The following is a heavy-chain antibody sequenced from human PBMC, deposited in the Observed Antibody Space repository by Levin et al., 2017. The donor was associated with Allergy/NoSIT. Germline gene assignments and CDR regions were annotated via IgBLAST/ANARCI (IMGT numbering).Heavy chain of an antibody. CDR1: GGSISSSSYY. J-gene: IGHJ4*02. CDR2: IYYSGST. Sequence: SETLSLTCTVSGGSISSSSYYWGWIRQPPGKGLEWIGSIYYSGSTYYNPSLKSRVTISVDTSKNQFSLKLSSVTAADTAVYYCARVRYSYGPRSAYFDYWGQGTLVTVSS. CDR3: ARVRYSYGPRSAYFDY. D-gene: IGHD5-18*01. V-gene: IGHV4-39*01.